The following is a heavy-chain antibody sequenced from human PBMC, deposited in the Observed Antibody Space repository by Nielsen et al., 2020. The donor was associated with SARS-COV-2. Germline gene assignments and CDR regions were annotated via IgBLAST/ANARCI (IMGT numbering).Heavy chain of an antibody. Sequence: SETLSLTCTVSGGSISSGDYYWSWIRQPPGKGLEWIGYIYYSGSTYYSPSLKSRVTFSVDTSKNQFSLKLSSVTPADTAVYYCARDYFGDYLDGFDVWGQGTMVTVSS. V-gene: IGHV4-30-4*02. CDR1: GGSISSGDYY. J-gene: IGHJ3*01. D-gene: IGHD4-17*01. CDR3: ARDYFGDYLDGFDV. CDR2: IYYSGST.